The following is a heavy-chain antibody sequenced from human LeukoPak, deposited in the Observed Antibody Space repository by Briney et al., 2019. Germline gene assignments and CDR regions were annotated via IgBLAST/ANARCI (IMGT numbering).Heavy chain of an antibody. CDR1: GYSISSAYY. J-gene: IGHJ6*03. CDR3: ARGPLDCSGGSCYFYYYYYMDV. V-gene: IGHV4-38-2*02. CDR2: MYHSGST. D-gene: IGHD2-15*01. Sequence: SETLSLTCSVSGYSISSAYYWGWIRQPPGKGLEWIGTMYHSGSTNYNPSLKSRVTISVDTSKNQFSLKLSSVTAADTAVYYCARGPLDCSGGSCYFYYYYYMDVWGKGTTVTVSS.